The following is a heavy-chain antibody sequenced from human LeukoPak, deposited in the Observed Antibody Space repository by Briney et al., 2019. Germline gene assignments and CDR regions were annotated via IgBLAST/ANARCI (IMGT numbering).Heavy chain of an antibody. Sequence: PVASVKVSCKASGGTFSSYAISWERQAPGQGLEWMGWIIPIFGTANYAQKFQGRVTITADGSTSTAYMELSSLRSEDTAVYYCARGRTIFGVVMTYGHLDYWGQGTLVTVSS. CDR1: GGTFSSYA. CDR3: ARGRTIFGVVMTYGHLDY. D-gene: IGHD3-3*01. V-gene: IGHV1-69*13. CDR2: IIPIFGTA. J-gene: IGHJ4*02.